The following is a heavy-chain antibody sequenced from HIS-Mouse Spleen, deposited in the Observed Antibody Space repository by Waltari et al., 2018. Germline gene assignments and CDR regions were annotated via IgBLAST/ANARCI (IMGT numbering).Heavy chain of an antibody. CDR1: VGSISSSSYY. J-gene: IGHJ2*01. D-gene: IGHD6-13*01. CDR2: IYYSGST. V-gene: IGHV4-39*07. CDR3: AREIPYSSSWYDWYFDL. Sequence: QLQLQESGPGLVKPSETLSLTCTVSVGSISSSSYYWGWIRQPPGKGLEWIGSIYYSGSTDYNPSLKSRVTISVDTSKNQFSLKLSSVTAADTAVYYCAREIPYSSSWYDWYFDLWGRGTLVTVSS.